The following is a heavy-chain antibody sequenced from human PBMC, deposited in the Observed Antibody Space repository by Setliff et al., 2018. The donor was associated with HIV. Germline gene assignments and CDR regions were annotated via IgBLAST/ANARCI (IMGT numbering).Heavy chain of an antibody. V-gene: IGHV3-20*04. D-gene: IGHD2-21*02. Sequence: SLRLSCAASGFTFDDYGMSWVRQAPGKGLEWVSGINWNGGSTGYADSVKGRFTISRDNAKNSLYLQMNSLRAEDTALYYCARVQYCGGDCYAPLGYWGQGTLVTVS. CDR2: INWNGGST. J-gene: IGHJ4*02. CDR3: ARVQYCGGDCYAPLGY. CDR1: GFTFDDYG.